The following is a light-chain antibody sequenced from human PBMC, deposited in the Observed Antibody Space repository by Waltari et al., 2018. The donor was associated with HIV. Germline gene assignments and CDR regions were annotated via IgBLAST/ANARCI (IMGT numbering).Light chain of an antibody. J-gene: IGLJ1*01. CDR1: SDDIGRNNY. Sequence: QSALTPPRPVSGSPGQSVTISCTGTSDDIGRNNYVSWYQQHPGKGPKVILFDVSQRPSGVPDRFSGSKSDNTASLTISGLQVEDEADYYCCSHAGASYVFGTGTTLTVL. V-gene: IGLV2-11*01. CDR3: CSHAGASYV. CDR2: DVS.